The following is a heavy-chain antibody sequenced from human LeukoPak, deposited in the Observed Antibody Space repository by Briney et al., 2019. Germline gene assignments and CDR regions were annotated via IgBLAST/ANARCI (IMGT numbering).Heavy chain of an antibody. J-gene: IGHJ5*02. CDR1: GGSISSYY. CDR3: ARGIVLLWFGELFSNWFDP. D-gene: IGHD3-10*01. V-gene: IGHV4-4*07. Sequence: SETLSLTCTVSGGSISSYYWSWIRQPAGKGLEWIGRIYTSGSTNYNPSLKSRVTISVDTSKNQFSLKLSSVTAADTAVYYCARGIVLLWFGELFSNWFDPWGQGTLVTVSS. CDR2: IYTSGST.